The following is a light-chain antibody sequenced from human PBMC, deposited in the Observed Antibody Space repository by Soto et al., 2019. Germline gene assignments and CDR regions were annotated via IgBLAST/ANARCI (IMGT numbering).Light chain of an antibody. J-gene: IGKJ1*01. V-gene: IGKV3-20*01. Sequence: EIVLTQSPGTLSLSPGERATLSCRASQSVSSSFLAWYQQKPGQAPRLLLYGASSRATGIPDRFIGSGSGTDFSLTISRLEPEDFAVYYCQQYCSSPRTFGQGTKVEIK. CDR1: QSVSSSF. CDR3: QQYCSSPRT. CDR2: GAS.